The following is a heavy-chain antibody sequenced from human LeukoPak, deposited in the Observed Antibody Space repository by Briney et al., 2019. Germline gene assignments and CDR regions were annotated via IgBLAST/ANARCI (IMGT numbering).Heavy chain of an antibody. CDR1: GGTFSSYA. CDR3: AREGREIRRYDFWSGYFTKIYYYYGMDV. Sequence: GASVTVSCKASGGTFSSYAISWVRQAPGQWLEWMGGIIPIFGTANYAQKFQGRGTITADESTSAAYMELRSLRSEDTAMYYCAREGREIRRYDFWSGYFTKIYYYYGMDVWGQGTMVTVSS. D-gene: IGHD3-3*01. J-gene: IGHJ6*02. V-gene: IGHV1-69*13. CDR2: IIPIFGTA.